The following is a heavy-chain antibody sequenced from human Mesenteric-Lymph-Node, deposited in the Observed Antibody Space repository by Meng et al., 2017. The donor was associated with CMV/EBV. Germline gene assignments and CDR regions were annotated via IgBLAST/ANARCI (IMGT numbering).Heavy chain of an antibody. J-gene: IGHJ4*02. D-gene: IGHD6-13*01. Sequence: GGSLRLSCAASGFTLSSFSMNWVRQAPGKGLEWVSSISSSSSYIYYADSVKGRFTISRDNAKNSLYLQMNSLRAEDTAVYYCARVSAAAGTVEGTDYWGQGTLVTVSS. V-gene: IGHV3-21*01. CDR2: ISSSSSYI. CDR1: GFTLSSFS. CDR3: ARVSAAAGTVEGTDY.